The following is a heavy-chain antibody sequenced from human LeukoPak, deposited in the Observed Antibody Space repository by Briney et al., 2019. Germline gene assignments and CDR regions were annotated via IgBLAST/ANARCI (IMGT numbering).Heavy chain of an antibody. J-gene: IGHJ3*02. V-gene: IGHV3-23*01. D-gene: IGHD3-9*01. CDR3: ATSNPTYYDILTGYSKTTHAFDI. Sequence: GGSLRLSCAASGFTFSSYAMSWVRQAPGKGLEWVSAISGSGGSTYYADSVKGRFTISRDNSKNTLYLQMNSLRAEDTAVYYCATSNPTYYDILTGYSKTTHAFDIWGQGTMVTVSS. CDR2: ISGSGGST. CDR1: GFTFSSYA.